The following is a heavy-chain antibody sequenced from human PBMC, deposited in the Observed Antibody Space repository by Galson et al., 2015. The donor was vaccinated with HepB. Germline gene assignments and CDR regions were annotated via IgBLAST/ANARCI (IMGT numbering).Heavy chain of an antibody. J-gene: IGHJ4*02. CDR3: ATGRDPYKTGY. Sequence: SLRLSCAVSDFTVTTYHMSWMRQAPGKGLEWVSAIYVDGSTYYINSVKGRFTISRHSSNNTLCLQMNSLRPEDTAVYYCATGRDPYKTGYWGQGTLVTVSS. D-gene: IGHD5-24*01. CDR1: DFTVTTYH. CDR2: IYVDGST. V-gene: IGHV3-53*04.